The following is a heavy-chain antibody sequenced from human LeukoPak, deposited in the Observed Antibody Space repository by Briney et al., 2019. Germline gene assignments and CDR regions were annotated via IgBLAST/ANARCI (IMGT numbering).Heavy chain of an antibody. Sequence: SSETLSLTCSVSGGSVSYYYWSWIRQSAGKGLEWIGRIHNNGNRNYNPSLRARVTMSVDTSKNQFSLNLTSVTAADTAVYYCARVDSTASYGESFDSWGQGTLVSVSS. CDR2: IHNNGNR. V-gene: IGHV4-4*07. J-gene: IGHJ4*02. D-gene: IGHD3-22*01. CDR3: ARVDSTASYGESFDS. CDR1: GGSVSYYY.